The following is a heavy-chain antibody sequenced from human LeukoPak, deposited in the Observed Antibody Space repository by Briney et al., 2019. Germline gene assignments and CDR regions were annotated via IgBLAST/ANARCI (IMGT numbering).Heavy chain of an antibody. CDR2: INSGGST. J-gene: IGHJ5*02. Sequence: PRGSLRLSCAASGFTVSSNYMSWVRQAPGKGLEWVSVINSGGSTYYADSVKGRFTISRDNSKNTLYLQMNSLRAEDTAVYYCARASMLRGVVNCFDPWGQGTLVTVSS. CDR1: GFTVSSNY. D-gene: IGHD3-10*01. CDR3: ARASMLRGVVNCFDP. V-gene: IGHV3-66*01.